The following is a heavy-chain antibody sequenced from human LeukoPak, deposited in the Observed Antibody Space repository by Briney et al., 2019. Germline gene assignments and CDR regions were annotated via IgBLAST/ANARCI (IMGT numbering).Heavy chain of an antibody. CDR2: IGGSGGST. V-gene: IGHV3-23*01. J-gene: IGHJ4*02. CDR3: AKAPYYDFWSGYYYPPFDY. Sequence: GGSLRLSCAASGFTFSSYAMSWVRQAPGKGLEWVSAIGGSGGSTYYADSVKGRFTISRDNSKNTLYLQMNSLRAEDTAVYYCAKAPYYDFWSGYYYPPFDYWGQGTLVTVSS. D-gene: IGHD3-3*01. CDR1: GFTFSSYA.